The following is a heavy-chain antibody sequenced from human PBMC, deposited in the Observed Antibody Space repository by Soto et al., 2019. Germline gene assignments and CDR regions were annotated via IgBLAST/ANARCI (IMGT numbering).Heavy chain of an antibody. CDR2: IIPIFGTP. CDR3: ARARDAYSYFFDY. J-gene: IGHJ4*02. V-gene: IGHV1-69*12. CDR1: GGMFSTYV. D-gene: IGHD3-10*01. Sequence: QVQLVQSGAEVKKPGSSVKVSCKASGGMFSTYVISWVRQAPGQGPEWMGGIIPIFGTPNYAQKFQGRVTITADESTSTAYMELSSLRSEDTVMYYCARARDAYSYFFDYWGQGTLVTVSS.